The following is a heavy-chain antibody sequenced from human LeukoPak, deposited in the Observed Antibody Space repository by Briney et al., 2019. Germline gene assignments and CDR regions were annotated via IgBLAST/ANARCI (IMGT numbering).Heavy chain of an antibody. CDR3: AKGGYSSSWYTPAFGDP. CDR2: ISGSGGST. Sequence: RPGGSLRLSCAASGFTFSSYAMSWVRQAPGKGLEWVSAISGSGGSTYCADSVKGRFTISRDNSKNTLYLQMNNLRAEDTAVYYCAKGGYSSSWYTPAFGDPWGQGTLVTVSS. CDR1: GFTFSSYA. V-gene: IGHV3-23*01. D-gene: IGHD6-13*01. J-gene: IGHJ5*02.